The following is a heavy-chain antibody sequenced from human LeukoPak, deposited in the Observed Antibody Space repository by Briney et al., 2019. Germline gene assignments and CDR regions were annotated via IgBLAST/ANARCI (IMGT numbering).Heavy chain of an antibody. CDR3: ARDPERGSSWFLSGMDD. J-gene: IGHJ6*04. Sequence: GGSLRLSCAASRISFSNHWMHWVRQAPGKGLVQLSRVKSDGSNPSYADSVKGRFTISRDNSKNTPYLQTTSLRADDTAVYYSARDPERGSSWFLSGMDDWGKGTTVTVPS. D-gene: IGHD6-13*01. CDR2: VKSDGSNP. V-gene: IGHV3-74*01. CDR1: RISFSNHW.